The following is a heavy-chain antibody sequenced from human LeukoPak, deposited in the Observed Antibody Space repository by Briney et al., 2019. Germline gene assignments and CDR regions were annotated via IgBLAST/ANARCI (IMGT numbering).Heavy chain of an antibody. CDR3: ARGKSVLDY. CDR2: ISSSSGSI. D-gene: IGHD3-3*01. CDR1: GFTFSTYN. Sequence: WGSLRLSCAASGFTFSTYNMNWVRQAPGKGLEWVSYISSSSGSIYYADSVKGRFTISRDNAKNSLYLQMNCLRDEDTAVYYCARGKSVLDYWGQGTVVTVSS. V-gene: IGHV3-48*02. J-gene: IGHJ4*02.